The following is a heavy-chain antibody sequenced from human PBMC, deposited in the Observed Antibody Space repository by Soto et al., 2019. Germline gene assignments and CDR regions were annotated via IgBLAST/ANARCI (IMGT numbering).Heavy chain of an antibody. CDR1: GGTFSSYA. V-gene: IGHV1-69*13. Sequence: SVKVSCKASGGTFSSYAISWVRQAPGQGLEWMGGIIPIFGTANYAQKFQGRVTITADESTSTAYMELSSLRSEDTAVYYCARDAGGDSSGYYYPIWFDPWGQGTLVTVSS. J-gene: IGHJ5*02. CDR2: IIPIFGTA. D-gene: IGHD3-22*01. CDR3: ARDAGGDSSGYYYPIWFDP.